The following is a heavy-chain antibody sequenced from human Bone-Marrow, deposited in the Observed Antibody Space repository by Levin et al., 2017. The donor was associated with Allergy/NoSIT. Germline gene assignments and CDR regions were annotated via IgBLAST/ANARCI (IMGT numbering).Heavy chain of an antibody. J-gene: IGHJ4*02. CDR1: GFSISSGYY. D-gene: IGHD6-6*01. CDR3: ARWRSSSYRFYFDA. Sequence: SETLSLTCTVSGFSISSGYYWGWVRQSPGKGLEWIGYIYYNGDTFYNPSLKSRIILSVDTSQNHFSLKLTSVTAADTAVYFCARWRSSSYRFYFDAWGQGIQVSVSS. V-gene: IGHV4-38-2*02. CDR2: IYYNGDT.